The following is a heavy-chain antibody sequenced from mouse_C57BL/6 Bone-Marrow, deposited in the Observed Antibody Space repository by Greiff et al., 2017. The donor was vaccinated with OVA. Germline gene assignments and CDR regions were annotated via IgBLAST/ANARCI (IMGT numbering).Heavy chain of an antibody. V-gene: IGHV14-3*01. CDR1: GFNIKNTY. Sequence: VQLQQSVAELVRPGASVKLSCTASGFNIKNTYMHWVKQRPEQGLEWIGRIDPANGNTKYAPKFQGKATITADTSSNTAYLQLSSLTSEDTAIYYCASWGGTTVVVPYAMDYWGQGTSVTVSS. D-gene: IGHD1-1*01. J-gene: IGHJ4*01. CDR3: ASWGGTTVVVPYAMDY. CDR2: IDPANGNT.